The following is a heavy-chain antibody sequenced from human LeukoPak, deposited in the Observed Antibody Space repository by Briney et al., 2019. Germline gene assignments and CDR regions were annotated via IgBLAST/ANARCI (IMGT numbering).Heavy chain of an antibody. V-gene: IGHV3-33*06. CDR3: AKDRGIAVAGIYDY. CDR1: GFTFSSYG. J-gene: IGHJ4*02. D-gene: IGHD6-19*01. Sequence: PGGSLRLSCAAPGFTFSSYGMHWVRQAPGKGLEWVAVIWYDGSNKYYADSVKGRFTISRDNSRNTLYLQMNSVRAEDTAVYYCAKDRGIAVAGIYDYWGQGTLVTVSS. CDR2: IWYDGSNK.